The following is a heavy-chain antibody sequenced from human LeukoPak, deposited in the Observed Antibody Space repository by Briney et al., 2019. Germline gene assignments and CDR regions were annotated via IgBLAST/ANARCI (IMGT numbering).Heavy chain of an antibody. V-gene: IGHV1-69*13. Sequence: VASVTVSCKASGGTFSSYAISWVRQAPGQGLEWMGGIIPIFGTANYAQKFQGRVTITADESTSTAYMELSSLRSEDTAVYYCATGLYGDYVEFDYWGQGTLVTVSS. CDR1: GGTFSSYA. CDR3: ATGLYGDYVEFDY. J-gene: IGHJ4*02. D-gene: IGHD4-17*01. CDR2: IIPIFGTA.